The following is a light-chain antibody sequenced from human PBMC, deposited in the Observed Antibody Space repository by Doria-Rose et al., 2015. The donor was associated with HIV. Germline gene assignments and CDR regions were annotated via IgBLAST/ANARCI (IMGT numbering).Light chain of an antibody. CDR1: QSLLYTSKNY. V-gene: IGKV4-1*01. CDR2: WAA. CDR3: QQYYDTPS. J-gene: IGKJ3*01. Sequence: DIQLTQSPESLGMSLGERATLNCKSNQSLLYTSKNYLAWYQQKPGQLPTLLIDWAATRQSGVPARFSGSGSGTDFTLTISSLEAEDVAVYYCQQYYDTPSFGPGTTVDIK.